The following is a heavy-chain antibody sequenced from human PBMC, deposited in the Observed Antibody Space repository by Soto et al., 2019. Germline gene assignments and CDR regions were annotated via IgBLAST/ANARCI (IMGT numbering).Heavy chain of an antibody. J-gene: IGHJ4*02. D-gene: IGHD2-21*02. CDR3: ARGLQYGGNSAY. V-gene: IGHV4-38-2*01. Sequence: SETLSLTCGVSGYSISSGYYWGWIRQPPGKGLEWIASIFHSGSTYYNPFLKSRVTISVDTSKNQFSLKLSSVTAADTAVYYCARGLQYGGNSAYWRQGTLVTVSS. CDR2: IFHSGST. CDR1: GYSISSGYY.